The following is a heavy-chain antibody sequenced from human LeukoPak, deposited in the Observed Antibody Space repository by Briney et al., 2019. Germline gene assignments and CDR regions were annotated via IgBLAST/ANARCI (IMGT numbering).Heavy chain of an antibody. V-gene: IGHV4-34*01. CDR2: INHSGST. J-gene: IGHJ6*04. Sequence: PETLCLTCAVYGGSFSGYYWSWIRQPPGKGLEWIGEINHSGSTNYNPSLKSRVTISVDTSKNQFSLKLSSVTAADTAVYYCARVRGGVVVPAAMHYYYGMDVWGKGTTVTVSS. CDR1: GGSFSGYY. D-gene: IGHD2-2*01. CDR3: ARVRGGVVVPAAMHYYYGMDV.